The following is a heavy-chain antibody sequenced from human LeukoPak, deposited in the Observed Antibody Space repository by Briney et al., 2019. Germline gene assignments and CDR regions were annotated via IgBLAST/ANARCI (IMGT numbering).Heavy chain of an antibody. CDR2: ISSSSSYI. Sequence: GGSLRLSCAASGFTFSSYSMNWVRQAPGKGLEWVSSISSSSSYIYYADSVKGRFTISRDNAKNSLYLQMNSLRAEDTAVYYCARDGGSDGYNSGTDYWGQGTLVTVSS. CDR1: GFTFSSYS. D-gene: IGHD5-24*01. V-gene: IGHV3-21*01. J-gene: IGHJ4*02. CDR3: ARDGGSDGYNSGTDY.